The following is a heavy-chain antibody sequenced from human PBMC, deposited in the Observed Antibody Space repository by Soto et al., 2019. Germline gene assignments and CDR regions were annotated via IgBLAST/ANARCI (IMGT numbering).Heavy chain of an antibody. CDR2: TYYRSKWYN. D-gene: IGHD2-2*01. J-gene: IGHJ6*02. CDR3: ARAVFRVVVPAAMNGMDV. Sequence: SQTLSLTCALSGDSVSSNSAAWNLIRQSPSRGLEWLGRTYYRSKWYNDYAVSVKSRITINPDTSKNQFSLQLNSVTPEDTAVYYCARAVFRVVVPAAMNGMDVWGQGTTVTVSS. CDR1: GDSVSSNSAA. V-gene: IGHV6-1*01.